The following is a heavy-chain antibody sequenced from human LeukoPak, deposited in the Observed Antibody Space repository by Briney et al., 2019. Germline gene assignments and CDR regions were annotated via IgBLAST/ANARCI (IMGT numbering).Heavy chain of an antibody. V-gene: IGHV2-5*01. Sequence: SGPTLVKPTQTLTLTCTFSGLSLSTNAVGVGWIRQPPGKALEWLALIYWNDDKRYSPSLKTRLTITKDTSNNKVVLTMTNMDPVDTATYYCAHRENYYTSGSFDYWGQGTLVTVSS. J-gene: IGHJ4*02. CDR3: AHRENYYTSGSFDY. CDR1: GLSLSTNAVG. D-gene: IGHD3-10*01. CDR2: IYWNDDK.